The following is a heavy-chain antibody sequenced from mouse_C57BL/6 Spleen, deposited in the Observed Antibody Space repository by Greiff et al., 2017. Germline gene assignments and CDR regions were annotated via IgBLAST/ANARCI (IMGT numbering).Heavy chain of an antibody. V-gene: IGHV1-55*01. Sequence: VQLQQPGAELVKPGASVKMSCKASGYTFTSYWITWVKQRPGQGLEWIGDIYPGSGSTNYNEKFKSKATLTVDQSSSTAYMQLSSLISEDSAVYYCASRGIDYDYDEYFDVWGTGTTVTVSS. D-gene: IGHD2-4*01. CDR3: ASRGIDYDYDEYFDV. CDR2: IYPGSGST. CDR1: GYTFTSYW. J-gene: IGHJ1*03.